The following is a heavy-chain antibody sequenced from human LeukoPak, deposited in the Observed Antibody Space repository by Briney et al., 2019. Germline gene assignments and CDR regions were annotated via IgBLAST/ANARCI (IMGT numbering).Heavy chain of an antibody. CDR1: GYTFTSYG. CDR2: MSAYNGNT. CDR3: ARDPPFLGPQFLWFGAPDAFDI. V-gene: IGHV1-18*01. Sequence: ASVKVSCKASGYTFTSYGISWVRHAPGQRHERMGWMSAYNGNTNYAQKLQGRVTMTTDTSTSTAYMELRSLRSDDTAVYYCARDPPFLGPQFLWFGAPDAFDIWGQGTMVTVSS. D-gene: IGHD3-10*01. J-gene: IGHJ3*02.